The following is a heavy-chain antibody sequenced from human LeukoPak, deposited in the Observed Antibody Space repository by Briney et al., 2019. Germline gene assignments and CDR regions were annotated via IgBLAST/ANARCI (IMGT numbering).Heavy chain of an antibody. J-gene: IGHJ4*02. CDR1: GFTFSDYD. CDR3: ARVAKERVGGVYYFDY. D-gene: IGHD1-1*01. CDR2: IGTAGDT. Sequence: PRGSLRLSCAASGFTFSDYDMHWVRQPTGKGLEWVAAIGTAGDTYYTGSVKGRFTISRENAKNSLYLQMNSLRAGDTAVYYCARVAKERVGGVYYFDYWGQGTLVTVSS. V-gene: IGHV3-13*01.